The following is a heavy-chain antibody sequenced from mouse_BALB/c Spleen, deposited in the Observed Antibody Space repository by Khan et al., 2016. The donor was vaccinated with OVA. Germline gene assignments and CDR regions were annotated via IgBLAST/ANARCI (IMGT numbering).Heavy chain of an antibody. CDR3: ARGYDGSY. J-gene: IGHJ3*01. D-gene: IGHD2-14*01. CDR1: GFTFSSYA. CDR2: ISSGGTT. Sequence: EVELVESGGGLVKPGGSLKLSCAASGFTFSSYAMSWVRQTPEKRLEWVASISSGGTTYYPDSVMGRFTISRDNARNILYLQMSSLRSEDTAMYYCARGYDGSYWGQGTLVTVSA. V-gene: IGHV5-6-5*01.